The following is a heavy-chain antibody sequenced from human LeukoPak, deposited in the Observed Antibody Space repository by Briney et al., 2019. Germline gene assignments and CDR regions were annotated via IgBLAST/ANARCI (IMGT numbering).Heavy chain of an antibody. V-gene: IGHV4-38-2*02. CDR3: ARDRPDTGIAVAPPSDY. D-gene: IGHD6-19*01. Sequence: PSETLSLTCTVSGYSISSGYYWGRIRQPPGKGLEWIGSIYHSGSTYYNPSLKSRVTISVDTSKNQFSLKLSSVTAADTAVYYCARDRPDTGIAVAPPSDYWGQGTLVTVSS. CDR2: IYHSGST. J-gene: IGHJ4*02. CDR1: GYSISSGYY.